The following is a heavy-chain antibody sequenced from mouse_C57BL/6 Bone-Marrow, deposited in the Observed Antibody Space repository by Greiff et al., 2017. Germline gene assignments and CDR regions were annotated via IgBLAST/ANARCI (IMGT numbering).Heavy chain of an antibody. CDR2: ISDGGSYT. J-gene: IGHJ4*01. CDR1: GFTFSSYA. D-gene: IGHD2-4*01. CDR3: ARDGDDYDVYYDAMDY. Sequence: EVKLVESGGGLVKPGGSLKLSCAASGFTFSSYAMSWVRQTPEKRLEWVATISDGGSYTYYPDNVKGRFTISRDNAKNNLYLQMSHLKSEDTAMYYCARDGDDYDVYYDAMDYWGQGTTVTVSS. V-gene: IGHV5-4*01.